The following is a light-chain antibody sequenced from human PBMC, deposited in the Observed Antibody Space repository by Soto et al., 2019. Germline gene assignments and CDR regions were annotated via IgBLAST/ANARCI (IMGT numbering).Light chain of an antibody. CDR1: QSVSSSY. J-gene: IGKJ5*01. CDR3: QQYGSSRIT. V-gene: IGKV3-20*01. CDR2: GAS. Sequence: EIVLTQSPGTLSLSPGERATLSCRASQSVSSSYLAWYQQKPGQAPRLLIYGASSRATGIPDRFSGSGSGTEFTLTISRLEPDDFAVYYCQQYGSSRITFGPWTRLEIK.